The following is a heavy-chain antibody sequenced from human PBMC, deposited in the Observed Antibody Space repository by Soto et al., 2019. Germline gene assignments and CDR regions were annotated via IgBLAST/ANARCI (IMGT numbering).Heavy chain of an antibody. J-gene: IGHJ4*02. CDR2: ISGGGDST. V-gene: IGHV3-23*01. CDR1: GFTFSSYA. Sequence: EVQLLESGGGLVQHGGSLRLSCPASGFTFSSYAMSWVRQAPGKGLEWVSGISGGGDSTYYADSVKGRFTISRDNSKNTLYLQINSLSAEDTAVYYCAKARGTAPVDWGQGTLVTVSS. CDR3: AKARGTAPVD. D-gene: IGHD1-1*01.